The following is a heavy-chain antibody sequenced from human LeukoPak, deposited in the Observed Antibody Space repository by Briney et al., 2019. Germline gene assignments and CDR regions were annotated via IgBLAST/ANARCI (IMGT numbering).Heavy chain of an antibody. CDR3: ASIVVVVAATNDAFDI. V-gene: IGHV3-30*02. D-gene: IGHD2-15*01. CDR2: IRYDGSNK. CDR1: GFTFSSYG. J-gene: IGHJ3*02. Sequence: PGGSLRLSCAASGFTFSSYGMHWVRQAPGKGLEWLAFIRYDGSNKYYADSVKGRFTISRDNSKNTLYLQMNSLRAEDTAVYYCASIVVVVAATNDAFDIWGQGTMVTVSS.